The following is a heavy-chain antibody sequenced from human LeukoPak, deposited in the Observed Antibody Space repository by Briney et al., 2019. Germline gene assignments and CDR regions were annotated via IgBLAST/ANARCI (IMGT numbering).Heavy chain of an antibody. D-gene: IGHD5-12*01. CDR1: GYTLTGHY. Sequence: ASVKVSCRASGYTLTGHYMHWVRQAPGQGLEWMGWINPNSGATSYAQKFQGRVSMTRDTSISTAYMELSRLRSDDTAVYYCARVWIVATNKNNWFDPWGQRTLVTVSS. V-gene: IGHV1-2*02. CDR2: INPNSGAT. CDR3: ARVWIVATNKNNWFDP. J-gene: IGHJ5*02.